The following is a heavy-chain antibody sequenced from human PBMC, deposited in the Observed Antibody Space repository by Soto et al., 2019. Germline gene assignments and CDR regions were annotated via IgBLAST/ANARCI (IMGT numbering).Heavy chain of an antibody. CDR2: ISYDGSNK. Sequence: GGSLRLSCAASGSTFSSYGMHWVRQAPGKGLEWVAVISYDGSNKYYADSVKGRFTISRDNSKNTLYLQMNSLRAEDTAVYYCAKELWFGSYYYYYYGMDVWGHGTTVTVSS. V-gene: IGHV3-30*18. CDR1: GSTFSSYG. J-gene: IGHJ6*02. D-gene: IGHD3-10*01. CDR3: AKELWFGSYYYYYYGMDV.